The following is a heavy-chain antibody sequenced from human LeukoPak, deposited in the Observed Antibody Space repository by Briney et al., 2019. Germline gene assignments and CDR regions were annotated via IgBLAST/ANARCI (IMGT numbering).Heavy chain of an antibody. J-gene: IGHJ4*02. D-gene: IGHD2-2*01. CDR3: ATTYSAYCSSTSCYGRFDY. CDR2: IWYDGSNK. Sequence: PGRSLRLSCAASGFTFSSYDMHWVRQASGKGLEWVAVIWYDGSNKYYADSVKGRFTISRDNSKNTLYLQMNSLRAEDTAAYYCATTYSAYCSSTSCYGRFDYWGQGTLVTVSS. CDR1: GFTFSSYD. V-gene: IGHV3-33*01.